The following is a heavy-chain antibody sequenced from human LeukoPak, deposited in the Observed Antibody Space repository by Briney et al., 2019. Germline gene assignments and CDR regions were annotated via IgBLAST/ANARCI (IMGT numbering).Heavy chain of an antibody. D-gene: IGHD6-19*01. CDR3: ARDLDEKWLVRPICAFDI. Sequence: SETLSLTCTVSGGSISSYYWGWIRQPPGKGLEWIGSIYYSGSTYYNPSLKSRVTISVDTSKNQFSLQLNSVTPEDTAVYYCARDLDEKWLVRPICAFDIWGQGTMVTVSS. CDR2: IYYSGST. J-gene: IGHJ3*02. V-gene: IGHV4-39*02. CDR1: GGSISSYY.